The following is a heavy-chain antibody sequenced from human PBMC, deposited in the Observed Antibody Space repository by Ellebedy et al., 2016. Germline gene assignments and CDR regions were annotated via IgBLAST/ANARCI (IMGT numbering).Heavy chain of an antibody. J-gene: IGHJ4*02. V-gene: IGHV1-69*13. CDR3: ARDRYSSSSGRPLDY. CDR1: GYTFTSYG. Sequence: SVKVSXKASGYTFTSYGISWVRQAPGQGLEWMGGIIPIFGTANYAQKFQGRVTITADESTSTAYMELSSLRSEDTAVYYCARDRYSSSSGRPLDYWGQGTLVTVSS. CDR2: IIPIFGTA. D-gene: IGHD6-6*01.